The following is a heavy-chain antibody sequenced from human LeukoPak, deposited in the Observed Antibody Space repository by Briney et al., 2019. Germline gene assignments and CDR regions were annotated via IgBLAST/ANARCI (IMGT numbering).Heavy chain of an antibody. CDR2: IYYSGST. D-gene: IGHD2-21*02. J-gene: IGHJ4*02. CDR1: GGSISSGDYY. V-gene: IGHV4-30-4*01. Sequence: SQTLSLTCTVSGGSISSGDYYWSWIRQPPGKGLEWIGYIYYSGSTYYNPSLKSRVTLSVDTSKNQFSLKLSSVTAADTAVYYCARGIEVVTATPPFDYWGQGTLVTVSS. CDR3: ARGIEVVTATPPFDY.